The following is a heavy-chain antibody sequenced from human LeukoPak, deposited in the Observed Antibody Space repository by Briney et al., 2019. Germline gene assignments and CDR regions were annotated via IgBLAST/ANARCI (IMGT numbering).Heavy chain of an antibody. J-gene: IGHJ2*01. CDR1: GFSFVDYA. V-gene: IGHV3-21*01. Sequence: GGSLRLSCTASGFSFVDYAMSWVRQAPGKGLEWVSLISSSSRFIYYGDSVKGRFTISRDNAKKSLYLQMNSLRAEDTAVYYCARAVYCSGGGCFWYFDLWGRGTLVTVSS. D-gene: IGHD2-15*01. CDR3: ARAVYCSGGGCFWYFDL. CDR2: ISSSSRFI.